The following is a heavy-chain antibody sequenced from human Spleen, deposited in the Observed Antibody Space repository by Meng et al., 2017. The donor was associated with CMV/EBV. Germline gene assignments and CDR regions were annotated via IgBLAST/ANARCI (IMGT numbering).Heavy chain of an antibody. CDR2: IYHSGDA. Sequence: ISGIKWWSWVRQSPGKGLEWIGEIYHSGDANYNPSLKSRVTISIDKSMNQFSLKVRSVTAADTAVYYCARVQLYERGGDYYYGGMDVWGQGTTVTVSS. J-gene: IGHJ6*02. V-gene: IGHV4-4*02. D-gene: IGHD3-16*01. CDR3: ARVQLYERGGDYYYGGMDV. CDR1: ISGIKW.